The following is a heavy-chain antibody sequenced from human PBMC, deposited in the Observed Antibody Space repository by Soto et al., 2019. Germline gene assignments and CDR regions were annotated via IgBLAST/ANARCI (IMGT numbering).Heavy chain of an antibody. CDR1: GGSISSYY. V-gene: IGHV4-4*07. CDR3: ARGVVVPAARGGWFDP. Sequence: SETLSLTCTVSGGSISSYYWSWIRQPAGKGLEWIGRIYTSGSTNYNPSLKSRVTMSVDTSKNQFSLKLSSVTAADTAVYHCARGVVVPAARGGWFDPWGQGTLVTVSS. J-gene: IGHJ5*02. D-gene: IGHD2-2*01. CDR2: IYTSGST.